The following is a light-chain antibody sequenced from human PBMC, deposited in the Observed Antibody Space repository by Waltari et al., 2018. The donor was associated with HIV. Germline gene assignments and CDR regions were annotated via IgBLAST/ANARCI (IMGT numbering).Light chain of an antibody. Sequence: SYVLTQPPSVSVAPGQTARITCGGTNIAAIKSVHWYRKSPGQAPVLVVYDDRDRPSGIPDRFSGSSSGDTATLTISRAEAGDEADYYCQVYSDRGDPVIFGGGTKLTVL. J-gene: IGLJ2*01. V-gene: IGLV3-21*02. CDR1: NIAAIKS. CDR3: QVYSDRGDPVI. CDR2: DDR.